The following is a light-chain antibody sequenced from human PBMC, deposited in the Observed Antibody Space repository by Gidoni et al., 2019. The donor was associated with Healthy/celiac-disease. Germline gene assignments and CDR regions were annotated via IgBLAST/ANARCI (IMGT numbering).Light chain of an antibody. V-gene: IGKV3-11*01. CDR3: QQRSNWPLT. Sequence: EIVLTQSPATLSLSPGERATLSCRASQRVSSYLAWYQQKPGQAPRRLIYYASNRATGIPARFSGSGSGTDFTLTISSLEPEDFAVYYCQQRSNWPLTFGGGTKVEIK. J-gene: IGKJ4*01. CDR2: YAS. CDR1: QRVSSY.